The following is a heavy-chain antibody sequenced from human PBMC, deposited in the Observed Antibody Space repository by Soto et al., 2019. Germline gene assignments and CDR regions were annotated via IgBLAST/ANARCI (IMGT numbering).Heavy chain of an antibody. V-gene: IGHV4-34*01. CDR3: ARGRGDV. CDR2: INHSGST. CDR1: GGSFSGYY. Sequence: SETLSLTCAVYGGSFSGYYWSWIRQPPGKGLEWIGEINHSGSTNYNPSLKSRVTISVDTSKNQFSLKLSSVTAADTAVYYCARGRGDVWGQGTTVTVSS. J-gene: IGHJ6*02. D-gene: IGHD3-10*01.